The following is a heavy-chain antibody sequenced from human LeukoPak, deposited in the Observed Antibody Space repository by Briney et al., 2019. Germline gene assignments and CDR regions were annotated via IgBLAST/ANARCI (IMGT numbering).Heavy chain of an antibody. Sequence: ASVKVSCKASGYTFTSYDINWVRQATGQGLEWMGWMNPNSGNTGYAQKFQGRVTMTRNTSISTAYMELSSLRSEDTAVYYCARVMREALIAAAHYYYYYTDVWGKGTTVTISS. V-gene: IGHV1-8*01. J-gene: IGHJ6*03. CDR2: MNPNSGNT. CDR3: ARVMREALIAAAHYYYYYTDV. D-gene: IGHD6-13*01. CDR1: GYTFTSYD.